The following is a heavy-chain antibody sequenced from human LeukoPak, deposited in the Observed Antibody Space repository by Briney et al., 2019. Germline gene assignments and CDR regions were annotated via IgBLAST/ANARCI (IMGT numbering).Heavy chain of an antibody. CDR2: IIPIFGTS. J-gene: IGHJ4*02. CDR3: ARAWGSNFDY. Sequence: GASVKVSCKTSGGTFSNSAISWVRQAPGQGLEWMGGIIPIFGTSNYAQKFQGRVTITTDESTSTAYMELSSLRSEDTAVYYCARAWGSNFDYWGQGTLVTVSS. V-gene: IGHV1-69*05. CDR1: GGTFSNSA. D-gene: IGHD7-27*01.